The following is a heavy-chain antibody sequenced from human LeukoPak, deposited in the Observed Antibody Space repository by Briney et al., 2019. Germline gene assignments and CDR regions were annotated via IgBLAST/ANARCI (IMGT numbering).Heavy chain of an antibody. Sequence: SSAPLSLTCAVYGGSFSGYYWSWIRQPPGKGLEWIGEINHSGSTNYNPSLKSRVTISVDTSKNQFSLKLSSVTAADTAVYYCARERPPYYYGSGSYRAFDIWGQGTMVTVSS. CDR1: GGSFSGYY. CDR3: ARERPPYYYGSGSYRAFDI. CDR2: INHSGST. V-gene: IGHV4-34*01. D-gene: IGHD3-10*01. J-gene: IGHJ3*02.